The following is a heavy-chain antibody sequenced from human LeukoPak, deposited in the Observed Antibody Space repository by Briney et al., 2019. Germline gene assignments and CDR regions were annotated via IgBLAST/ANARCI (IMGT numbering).Heavy chain of an antibody. D-gene: IGHD3-3*01. CDR3: ARDRNTDFWSGYYTNYFDY. J-gene: IGHJ4*02. CDR2: RKQDGGEK. Sequence: PGGSLRLSCAASGFTFSGYSMNWVRHAPGKGLEWVATRKQDGGEKYYVDSVKGRFTISRDNAKNSLSLQMSSLRAEDTAVYYCARDRNTDFWSGYYTNYFDYWGQGTLVIVSS. CDR1: GFTFSGYS. V-gene: IGHV3-7*01.